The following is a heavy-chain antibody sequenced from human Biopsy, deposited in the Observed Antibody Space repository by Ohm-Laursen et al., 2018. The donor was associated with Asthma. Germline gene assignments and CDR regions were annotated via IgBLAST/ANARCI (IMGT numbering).Heavy chain of an antibody. CDR3: ARHWNWGSFFDY. D-gene: IGHD7-27*01. V-gene: IGHV4-39*01. J-gene: IGHJ4*02. CDR2: ISYTGNT. CDR1: GGSMSSSSYS. Sequence: SDTLSLTYTVSGGSMSSSSYSWGWIRQPPGKGLEWIGSISYTGNTDIPSLRSRVPLSVDTSKNNFSLKLTSVTAADTAVFYCARHWNWGSFFDYWGQGMLVTVSS.